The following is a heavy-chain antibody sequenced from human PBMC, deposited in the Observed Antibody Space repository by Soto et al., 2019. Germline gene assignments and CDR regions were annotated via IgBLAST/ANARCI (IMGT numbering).Heavy chain of an antibody. V-gene: IGHV4-34*01. J-gene: IGHJ4*02. CDR1: GGSFSGYY. D-gene: IGHD2-8*01. CDR3: ARVRVSIVLMVYAISWFDY. CDR2: INHSGST. Sequence: SETLSLTCAVYGGSFSGYYWSWIRQPPGKWLEWIGEINHSGSTNYNPSLKSRVTISVDTSKNQFSLKLSSVTAADTAVYYCARVRVSIVLMVYAISWFDYWGQGXLVTVYS.